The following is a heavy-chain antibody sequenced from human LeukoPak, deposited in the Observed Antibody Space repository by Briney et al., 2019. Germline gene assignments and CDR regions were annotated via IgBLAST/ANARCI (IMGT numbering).Heavy chain of an antibody. CDR2: INPNSGGT. Sequence: ASVKVPCKASGYTFNIYGISWVRQAPGQGLEWMGWINPNSGGTNYAQKFRGRVTMTRDTSISTAYMELSRLSSDDTAVYYCATEGGRDGYNDDAFDIWGQGTMVTVSS. D-gene: IGHD5-24*01. CDR1: GYTFNIYG. J-gene: IGHJ3*02. CDR3: ATEGGRDGYNDDAFDI. V-gene: IGHV1-2*02.